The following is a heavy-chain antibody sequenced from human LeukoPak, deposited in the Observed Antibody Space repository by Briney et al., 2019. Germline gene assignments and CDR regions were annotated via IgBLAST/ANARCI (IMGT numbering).Heavy chain of an antibody. CDR1: GFIFSSYG. D-gene: IGHD7-27*01. Sequence: GGSLRLSCAASGFIFSSYGMHRVRQAPGKGLEWVALISSEGRKKLYADSVKGRLTISRDTSKNTLYLEMSSLRPEDTAVYYCARDFNWAIDHWGQGTLVTVSS. CDR3: ARDFNWAIDH. CDR2: ISSEGRKK. J-gene: IGHJ4*02. V-gene: IGHV3-30*03.